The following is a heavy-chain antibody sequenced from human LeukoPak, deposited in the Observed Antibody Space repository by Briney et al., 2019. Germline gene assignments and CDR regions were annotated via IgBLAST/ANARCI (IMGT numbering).Heavy chain of an antibody. CDR2: INHSGST. J-gene: IGHJ6*02. CDR3: ARGRTLAYCGGDCYFHYYYYYGMDV. D-gene: IGHD2-21*02. CDR1: GGSFSGYY. V-gene: IGHV4-34*01. Sequence: SETLSLTCAVYGGSFSGYYWSRIRQPPGKGLEWIGEINHSGSTNYNPSLKSRVTISVDTSKNQFSLKLSSVTAADTAVYYCARGRTLAYCGGDCYFHYYYYYGMDVWGQGTTVTVSS.